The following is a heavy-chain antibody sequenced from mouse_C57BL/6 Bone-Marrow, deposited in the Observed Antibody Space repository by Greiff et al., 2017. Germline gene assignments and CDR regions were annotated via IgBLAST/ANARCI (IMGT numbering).Heavy chain of an antibody. CDR3: ASYGSSYGAWFAY. D-gene: IGHD1-1*01. Sequence: QVQLKESGPGLVQPSQSLSITCTVSGFSLTSYGVHWVRQSPGKGLEWLGVIWSGGSTDYNAAFISRLSISKDNSKSQVFFKMNSLQADDTAIYYCASYGSSYGAWFAYWGQGTLVTVSA. J-gene: IGHJ3*01. CDR2: IWSGGST. V-gene: IGHV2-2*01. CDR1: GFSLTSYG.